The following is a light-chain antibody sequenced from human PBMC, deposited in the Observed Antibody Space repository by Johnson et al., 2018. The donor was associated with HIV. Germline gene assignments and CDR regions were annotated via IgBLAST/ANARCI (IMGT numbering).Light chain of an antibody. CDR3: GTWDSSLGAHYV. V-gene: IGLV1-51*02. CDR2: ENN. CDR1: SSNIGNNY. J-gene: IGLJ1*01. Sequence: QSVLTQSPSVSAAPGQKVTIPCSGSSSNIGNNYVSWYQQLPGSAPKLLIYENNKRPSGIPGRFSGSKSGTSATLGITGLQTGDEADYYCGTWDSSLGAHYVFGTGTKVTVL.